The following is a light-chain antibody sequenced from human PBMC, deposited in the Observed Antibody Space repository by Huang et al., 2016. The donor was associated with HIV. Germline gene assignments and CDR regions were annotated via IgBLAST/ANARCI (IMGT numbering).Light chain of an antibody. CDR1: QNITNNF. CDR2: GAS. CDR3: QQYLSSPLT. Sequence: DIVLTQSPGTLSLSPRERAALSCRASQNITNNFLAWYQQRSGQTPRPLIYGASNRAMGIPDRFSGSGSGTDFTLIIIRLEPQDSAVYYCQQYLSSPLTFGGGTNVEIK. V-gene: IGKV3-20*01. J-gene: IGKJ4*01.